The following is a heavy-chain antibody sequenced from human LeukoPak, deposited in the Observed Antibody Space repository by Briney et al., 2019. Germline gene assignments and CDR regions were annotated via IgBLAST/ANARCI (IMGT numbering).Heavy chain of an antibody. CDR1: GGSISSYY. D-gene: IGHD3-22*01. J-gene: IGHJ4*02. Sequence: SETLSLTCTVSGGSISSYYWSWIRQPAGKGLEWIGRIYTSGSTNYNPSLKSRVTMSVDTSKNQFSLKLSSVTAADTAVYYCAREGGVWYYYDSSGYNRYFDYWGQGTLVTVSS. CDR3: AREGGVWYYYDSSGYNRYFDY. V-gene: IGHV4-4*07. CDR2: IYTSGST.